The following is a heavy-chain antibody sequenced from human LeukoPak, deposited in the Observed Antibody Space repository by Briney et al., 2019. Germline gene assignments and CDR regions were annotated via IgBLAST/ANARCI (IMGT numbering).Heavy chain of an antibody. CDR1: GYTFTSYD. CDR3: ARGIAVRYFDWLLRPYYYYMDV. CDR2: MNPNSGNT. V-gene: IGHV1-8*01. Sequence: ASVKVSCKAFGYTFTSYDINWVRQATGQGLEWMGWMNPNSGNTGYAQKFQGRVTMTRNTSISTAYMELSSLRSEDTAVYYCARGIAVRYFDWLLRPYYYYMDVWGKGTTVTVSS. J-gene: IGHJ6*03. D-gene: IGHD3-9*01.